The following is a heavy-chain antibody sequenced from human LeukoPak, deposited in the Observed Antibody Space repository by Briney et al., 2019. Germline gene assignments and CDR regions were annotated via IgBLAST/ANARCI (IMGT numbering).Heavy chain of an antibody. CDR3: ARDMGYCSSTSCYESWFDP. D-gene: IGHD2-2*01. V-gene: IGHV3-21*01. CDR1: GFTFSSYS. CDR2: ISSSSSYI. Sequence: GGSLRLSCAASGFTFSSYSMNKLRQAPGKGLAWVSSISSSSSYIYYADSVKGRFTISRDNAKNSLYLQMNSLRAEDTAVYYCARDMGYCSSTSCYESWFDPWGQGTLVTVSS. J-gene: IGHJ5*02.